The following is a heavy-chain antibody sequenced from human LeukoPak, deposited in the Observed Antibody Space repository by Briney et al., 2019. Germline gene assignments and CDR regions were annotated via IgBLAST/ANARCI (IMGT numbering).Heavy chain of an antibody. CDR2: IYSSGNT. CDR3: ARGIPVAGLFDY. Sequence: SETLSLTCTVSGGSISSGSHYWSWIRQPAGEGLVWIGRIYSSGNTNYNPSLKSRVTISVDTSKNQFSLKLSSVTAADTAIYYCARGIPVAGLFDYWGQGALVAVSS. D-gene: IGHD6-19*01. V-gene: IGHV4-61*02. J-gene: IGHJ4*02. CDR1: GGSISSGSHY.